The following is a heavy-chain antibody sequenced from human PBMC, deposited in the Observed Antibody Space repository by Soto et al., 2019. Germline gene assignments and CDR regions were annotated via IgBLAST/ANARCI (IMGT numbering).Heavy chain of an antibody. CDR1: GFTFSNAW. Sequence: EVQLVESGGGLVKPGGSLRLSCAASGFTFSNAWMSWVRQAPGKGLEWVGRIKSKTDGGTTDYAAPVKGRFTISRDDSKNTRYLQMNSLKTEDTAVYYCTTAPTVTNYYYGMDVWGQGTTVTVSS. V-gene: IGHV3-15*01. CDR3: TTAPTVTNYYYGMDV. J-gene: IGHJ6*02. CDR2: IKSKTDGGTT. D-gene: IGHD4-17*01.